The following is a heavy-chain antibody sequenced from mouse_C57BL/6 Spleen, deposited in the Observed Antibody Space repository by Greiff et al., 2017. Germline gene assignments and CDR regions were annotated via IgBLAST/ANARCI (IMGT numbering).Heavy chain of an antibody. CDR1: GYTFTSYG. V-gene: IGHV1-81*01. CDR3: ARRGITTVEDWYFDV. CDR2: IYPRSGNT. J-gene: IGHJ1*03. D-gene: IGHD1-1*01. Sequence: VQLQESGAELARPGASVKLSCKASGYTFTSYGISWVKQRTGQGLEWIGEIYPRSGNTYYNEKFKGKATLTADKSSSTAYMELRSLTSEDSAVYFCARRGITTVEDWYFDVWGTGTTVTVSS.